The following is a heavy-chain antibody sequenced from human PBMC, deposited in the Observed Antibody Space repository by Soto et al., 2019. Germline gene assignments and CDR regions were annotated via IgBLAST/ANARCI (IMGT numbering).Heavy chain of an antibody. CDR3: AADLNYDFWSGYPLGFET. Sequence: GASVKVSCKASGGTFSSYAISWVPQAPGQGLEWRGGIIPIFGTANYAQKFQGRVTITADESTSTAYMELSSLRSEDTAVYYCAADLNYDFWSGYPLGFETWGKGTMVNVSS. CDR2: IIPIFGTA. D-gene: IGHD3-3*01. CDR1: GGTFSSYA. V-gene: IGHV1-69*13. J-gene: IGHJ5*02.